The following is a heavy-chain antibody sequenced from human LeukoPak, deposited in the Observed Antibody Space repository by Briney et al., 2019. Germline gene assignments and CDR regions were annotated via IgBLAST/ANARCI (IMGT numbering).Heavy chain of an antibody. CDR2: ISPNGGTT. D-gene: IGHD1-1*01. CDR3: VPKGNEGY. CDR1: GFIFSSYA. J-gene: IGHJ4*02. V-gene: IGHV3-64D*06. Sequence: GSLRLSCSASGFIFSSYAMHWVRQAPGKGLEYVSAISPNGGTTYYADSVKGRFSIPRDNSKNVLYLQMSSLRPEDTAVYYCVPKGNEGYWGQGTLVTVSS.